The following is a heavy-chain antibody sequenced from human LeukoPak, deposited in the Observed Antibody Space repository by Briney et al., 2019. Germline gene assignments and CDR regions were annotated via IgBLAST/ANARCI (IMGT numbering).Heavy chain of an antibody. CDR1: GGSISSYY. Sequence: SETLSLTCTVSGGSISSYYWSWIRQPPGKGLNGLGNFYYSGSTNYNPSLKSRVTISVDTSKNQFSLKLSSVTAADTAVYYCARSLYSSGWYVHYYFDYWGQGTLVTVSS. J-gene: IGHJ4*02. D-gene: IGHD6-19*01. CDR3: ARSLYSSGWYVHYYFDY. CDR2: FYYSGST. V-gene: IGHV4-59*01.